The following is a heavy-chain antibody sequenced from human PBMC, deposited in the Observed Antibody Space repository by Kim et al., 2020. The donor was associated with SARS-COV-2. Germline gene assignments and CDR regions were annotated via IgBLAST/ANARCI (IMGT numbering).Heavy chain of an antibody. D-gene: IGHD5-12*01. Sequence: GGSLRLSCAASGFTFSSYGMHWVRQAPGKGLEWVAVIWYDGSNKYYADSVKGRFTISRDNSKNTLYLQMNSLRDEDTAVYYCAREGDGYTANPFSYYYY. CDR3: AREGDGYTANPFSYYYY. J-gene: IGHJ6*01. CDR1: GFTFSSYG. CDR2: IWYDGSNK. V-gene: IGHV3-33*01.